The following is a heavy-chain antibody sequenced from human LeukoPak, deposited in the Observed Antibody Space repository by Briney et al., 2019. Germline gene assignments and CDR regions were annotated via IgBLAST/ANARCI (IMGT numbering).Heavy chain of an antibody. V-gene: IGHV4-30-2*01. CDR3: ARDEGVGYFDL. Sequence: EWIGYIYHSGSTYYNPSLKSRVTISVDRSKNQFSLKLSSVTAADTAVYYCARDEGVGYFDLWGRGTLVTVSS. CDR2: IYHSGST. J-gene: IGHJ2*01.